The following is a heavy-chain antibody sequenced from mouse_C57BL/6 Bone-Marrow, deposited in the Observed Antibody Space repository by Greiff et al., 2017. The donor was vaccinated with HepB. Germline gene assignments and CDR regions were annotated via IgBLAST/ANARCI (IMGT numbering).Heavy chain of an antibody. CDR3: ARYYYGSSRY. J-gene: IGHJ2*01. CDR2: INPSSGYT. Sequence: QVQLKESGAELARPGASVKMSCKASGYTFTSYTMHWVKQRPGQGLEWIGYINPSSGYTKYNQKFKDKATLTADKSSSTAYMQLSSLTSEDSAVYYCARYYYGSSRYWGQGTTLTVSS. D-gene: IGHD1-1*01. V-gene: IGHV1-4*01. CDR1: GYTFTSYT.